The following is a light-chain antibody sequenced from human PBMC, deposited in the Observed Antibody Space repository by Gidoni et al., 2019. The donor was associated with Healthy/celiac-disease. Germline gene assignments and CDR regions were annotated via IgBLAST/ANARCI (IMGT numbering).Light chain of an antibody. Sequence: QPVLTPPPSASASLGASVTLTCTLSSGYSNYKVDWYQQSPGKGPRFVMRVGTGGIVGSKGDGIPDRFSVLGSGLNRYLTIKNIQEEDESDYHCGADHGSGSNFAVVFGGGTKLTVL. CDR2: VGTGGIVG. CDR1: SGYSNYK. J-gene: IGLJ2*01. V-gene: IGLV9-49*01. CDR3: GADHGSGSNFAVV.